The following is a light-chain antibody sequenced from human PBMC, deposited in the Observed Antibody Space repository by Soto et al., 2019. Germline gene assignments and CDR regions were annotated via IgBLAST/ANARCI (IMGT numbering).Light chain of an antibody. CDR1: SSDVGSYNL. J-gene: IGLJ1*01. V-gene: IGLV2-14*02. CDR3: SSYTSSSTPDV. CDR2: EVT. Sequence: QSVLTQPASVSGSPGQSITISCTGTSSDVGSYNLVSWYQQPPGKAPKLMIYEVTNRPSGVSNRFSGSKSVNTAPLTISGLQPEDEADYYCSSYTSSSTPDVFGTGTKVTVL.